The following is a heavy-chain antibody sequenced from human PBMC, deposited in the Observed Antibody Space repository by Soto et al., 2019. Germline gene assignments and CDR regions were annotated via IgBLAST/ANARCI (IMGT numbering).Heavy chain of an antibody. Sequence: PGGSLRLSCGVSGFTVTSNGVSWVRQAPGKGLEWVSAISPNGQGIWYADSVKGRFTISRDFSKNTVFLHMDSLRAEDTAVYYCAKDRDYPRDYFHYWGQGTLVTVSS. J-gene: IGHJ4*02. CDR1: GFTVTSNG. CDR3: AKDRDYPRDYFHY. CDR2: ISPNGQGI. D-gene: IGHD3-10*01. V-gene: IGHV3-23*01.